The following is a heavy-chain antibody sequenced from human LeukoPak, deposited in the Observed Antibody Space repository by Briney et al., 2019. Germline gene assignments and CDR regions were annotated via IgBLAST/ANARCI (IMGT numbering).Heavy chain of an antibody. Sequence: SETLSLTCTVSGGSISSYYWSWIRQPPGKGLEWIGYIYYSGSTDYNPSLKSRVTISVDTSKNQFSLKLSSVTAADTAVYYCARSGGYNRNYYYYGMDVWGQGTTVTVSS. J-gene: IGHJ6*02. CDR1: GGSISSYY. CDR2: IYYSGST. D-gene: IGHD5-24*01. V-gene: IGHV4-59*01. CDR3: ARSGGYNRNYYYYGMDV.